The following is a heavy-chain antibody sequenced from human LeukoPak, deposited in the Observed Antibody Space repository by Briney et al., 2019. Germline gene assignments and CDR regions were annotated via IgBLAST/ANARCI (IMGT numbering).Heavy chain of an antibody. D-gene: IGHD5-24*01. Sequence: GGSLRLSCAASGFTFRSFAMHWVRQAPGKGLEWVAAIWYDGSNKYYADSVKGRFTISRDNSKNSLYLQMNSLRTEDTALYYCAKDTRPGWPPDYWGQGTLVTVSS. J-gene: IGHJ4*02. CDR1: GFTFRSFA. CDR3: AKDTRPGWPPDY. V-gene: IGHV3-33*03. CDR2: IWYDGSNK.